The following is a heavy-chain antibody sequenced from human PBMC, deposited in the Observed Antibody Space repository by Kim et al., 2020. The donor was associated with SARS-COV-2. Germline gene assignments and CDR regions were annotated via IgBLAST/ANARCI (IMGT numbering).Heavy chain of an antibody. CDR3: ARDRRYYDILTGYYSGMDV. V-gene: IGHV3-53*01. J-gene: IGHJ6*02. Sequence: KGRFTISRDKSKNTLYLKMNSLRAEDTAVYYCARDRRYYDILTGYYSGMDVWGQGTTVTVSS. D-gene: IGHD3-9*01.